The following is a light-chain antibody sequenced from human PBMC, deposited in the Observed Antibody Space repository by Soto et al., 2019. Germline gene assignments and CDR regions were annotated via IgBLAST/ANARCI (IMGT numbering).Light chain of an antibody. CDR3: QQRADWPAT. J-gene: IGKJ3*01. CDR1: QSVSTY. CDR2: DAS. V-gene: IGKV3-11*01. Sequence: EILLTQSPATLSLSPGGKAILSCRASQSVSTYLAWYQQKPGQAPRLLIFDASNRATGIPARFSGSGSGTDFTLTISSLEPEDFAVYYCQQRADWPATCGPGTKVDIK.